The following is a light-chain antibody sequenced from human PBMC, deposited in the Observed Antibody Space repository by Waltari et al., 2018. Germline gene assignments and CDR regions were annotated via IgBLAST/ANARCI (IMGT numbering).Light chain of an antibody. J-gene: IGLJ3*02. CDR2: VNSDGSH. CDR3: QTGGHGTWV. Sequence: QLVLTQSPSASASLGASVKLTCTLSSGHSSNVIAWLQQQPEKGPRYWMKVNSDGSHSKGDEIPDRCSGSSSGAERYLPISSLQSEDEADYYCQTGGHGTWVFGGGTKLTVL. V-gene: IGLV4-69*01. CDR1: SGHSSNV.